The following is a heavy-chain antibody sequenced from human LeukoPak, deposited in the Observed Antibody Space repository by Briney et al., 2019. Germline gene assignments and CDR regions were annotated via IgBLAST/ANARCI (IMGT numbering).Heavy chain of an antibody. CDR3: ARGTMTTVTYYFDY. CDR1: GASISSSHW. Sequence: SETLSLTCAVSGASISSSHWWSWVRQPPRKGLEWIGEIYHGGSTNCNPSLKGRVTISVDTSKNQFSLKLSSVTAADTAVYYCARGTMTTVTYYFDYWGQGTLVTVSS. J-gene: IGHJ4*02. D-gene: IGHD4-17*01. CDR2: IYHGGST. V-gene: IGHV4-4*02.